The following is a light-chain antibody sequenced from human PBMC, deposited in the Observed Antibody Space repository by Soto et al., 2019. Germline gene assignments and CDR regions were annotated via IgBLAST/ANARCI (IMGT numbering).Light chain of an antibody. V-gene: IGLV2-14*01. J-gene: IGLJ1*01. CDR2: EVT. CDR3: SSFTSRFTFV. Sequence: QFALTQPASVSGSPGQSIAISCTGTRSDVGAYNYVSWYQQHPGKAPKLMIPEVTNRPSGVSDRFSGSKSGNTASLTISGLQAEDEADYYCSSFTSRFTFVFGTGTKVTVL. CDR1: RSDVGAYNY.